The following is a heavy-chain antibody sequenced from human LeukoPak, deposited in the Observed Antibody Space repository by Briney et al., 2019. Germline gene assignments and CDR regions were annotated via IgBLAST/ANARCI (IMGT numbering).Heavy chain of an antibody. Sequence: GGSLRLSCAASGFTFSYYWMSWVRQAPGKGLEWVANLNQDGSEKYYVDSVKGRFTISRDNAKNSVYLQMNSLRAEDTALYYCARELMVETVYHFDYWGQGTPVTVSS. V-gene: IGHV3-7*01. CDR3: ARELMVETVYHFDY. D-gene: IGHD2-8*01. CDR2: LNQDGSEK. CDR1: GFTFSYYW. J-gene: IGHJ4*02.